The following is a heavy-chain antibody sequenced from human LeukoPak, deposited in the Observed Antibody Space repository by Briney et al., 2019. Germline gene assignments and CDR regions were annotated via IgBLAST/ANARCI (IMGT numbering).Heavy chain of an antibody. Sequence: KASETLSLTCAVSGGSISSGSYSWSRIRQPPGKGLERIGYISHSGNTYYSPSLKSRVTISVDYSKNQFSLKLTSVTAADTAVYYCARYSTAWPYWYFDLWGRGTLVTVSS. CDR2: ISHSGNT. CDR3: ARYSTAWPYWYFDL. V-gene: IGHV4-30-2*01. D-gene: IGHD6-13*01. CDR1: GGSISSGSYS. J-gene: IGHJ2*01.